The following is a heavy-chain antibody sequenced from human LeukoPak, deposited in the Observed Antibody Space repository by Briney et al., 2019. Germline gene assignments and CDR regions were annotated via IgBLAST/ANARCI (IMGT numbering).Heavy chain of an antibody. CDR3: ARGLTYYFDSSGYYVTDAFDI. CDR2: IYYSGST. CDR1: GGSISSYY. J-gene: IGHJ3*02. V-gene: IGHV4-59*01. Sequence: PSETLSLTCTVSGGSISSYYWSWIRQPPGQGLEWIGYIYYSGSTNYNPSLKSRVTISVDTSKNQFPLKLTSVTAADTAVYYCARGLTYYFDSSGYYVTDAFDIWGQGTMVTVPS. D-gene: IGHD3-22*01.